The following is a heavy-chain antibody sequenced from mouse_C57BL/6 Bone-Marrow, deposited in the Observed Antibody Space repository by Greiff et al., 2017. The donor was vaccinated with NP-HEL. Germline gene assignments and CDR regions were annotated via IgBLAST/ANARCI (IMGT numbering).Heavy chain of an antibody. V-gene: IGHV1-26*01. Sequence: EVQLQQSGPELVKPGASVKISCKASGYTFTDYYMNWVKQSHGKSLEWIGDINPNNGGTSYNQKFKGKATLTVDKSSSTAYMELRSLTSEDSAVYYCARSFYPVDYFDYWGQGTTLTVSS. CDR3: ARSFYPVDYFDY. D-gene: IGHD1-1*02. CDR1: GYTFTDYY. CDR2: INPNNGGT. J-gene: IGHJ2*01.